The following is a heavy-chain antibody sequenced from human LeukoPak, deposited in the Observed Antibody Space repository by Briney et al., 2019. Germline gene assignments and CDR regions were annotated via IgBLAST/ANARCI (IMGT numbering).Heavy chain of an antibody. V-gene: IGHV3-21*01. CDR2: ISSSSSYI. J-gene: IGHJ4*02. Sequence: PGGSLRLSCAASGFTFSSYSMNWVRQAPGKGLEWVSSISSSSSYIYYADSVKGRFTISRDNAKNPLYLQMNSLRAEDTAVYYCARTRDYYDSSGSPDYWGQGTLVTVSS. CDR1: GFTFSSYS. CDR3: ARTRDYYDSSGSPDY. D-gene: IGHD3-22*01.